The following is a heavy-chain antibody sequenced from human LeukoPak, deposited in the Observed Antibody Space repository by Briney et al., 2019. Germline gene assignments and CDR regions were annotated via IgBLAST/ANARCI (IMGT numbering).Heavy chain of an antibody. V-gene: IGHV7-4-1*02. Sequence: GASVKVSCKASGYTFTTYGMNWVRQAPGQGLEWMGWINTNTGNPTYAQGFTGRFVISLDTSVSTAYLQISSLKAEDTAVYYCARDGLHSSGSYLGAFDIWGQGTMVTVSS. CDR3: ARDGLHSSGSYLGAFDI. J-gene: IGHJ3*02. D-gene: IGHD1-26*01. CDR1: GYTFTTYG. CDR2: INTNTGNP.